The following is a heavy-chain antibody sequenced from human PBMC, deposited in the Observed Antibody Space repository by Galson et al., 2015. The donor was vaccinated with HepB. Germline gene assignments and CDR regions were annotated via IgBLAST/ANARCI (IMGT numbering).Heavy chain of an antibody. D-gene: IGHD5-18*01. CDR1: GFAFDTHA. J-gene: IGHJ5*01. CDR2: ISGNGDST. Sequence: SLRLSCAASGFAFDTHAMSWVRQAPGKGLEWISGISGNGDSTFYGDSVKGRFTVSRDNSKNILFLQMNSLRAEDTGLYFWAKGYGWCDSWGHGILVTVSS. CDR3: AKGYGWCDS. V-gene: IGHV3-23*01.